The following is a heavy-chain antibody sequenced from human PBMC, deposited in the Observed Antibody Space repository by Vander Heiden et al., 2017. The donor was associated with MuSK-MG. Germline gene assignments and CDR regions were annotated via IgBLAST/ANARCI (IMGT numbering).Heavy chain of an antibody. J-gene: IGHJ5*02. V-gene: IGHV3-30*01. Sequence: QVQLVESGGGVVQPGRSLRLSCAAAGFTFKSYAMHWVRQVPGKGPQWVALVSYDGRDTLYADSVKGRFTISRDNSRNLVYLQMHSLSTEDTAVYYCARDLDSSEATGYFSSWGRGILGAVSS. CDR3: ARDLDSSEATGYFSS. CDR1: GFTFKSYA. CDR2: VSYDGRDT. D-gene: IGHD3-9*01.